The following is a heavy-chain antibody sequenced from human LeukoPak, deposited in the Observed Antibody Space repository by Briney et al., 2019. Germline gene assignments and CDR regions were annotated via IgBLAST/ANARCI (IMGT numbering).Heavy chain of an antibody. CDR3: ARALPAGPTIFGVVNTYYYYGMDV. CDR1: GYTFTSYE. V-gene: IGHV1-8*01. J-gene: IGHJ6*02. D-gene: IGHD3-3*01. CDR2: MNPNSGNT. Sequence: ASVKVSCKASGYTFTSYEINWVRQATGQGLEWMGWMNPNSGNTGYAQKFQGRVTMTRNTSISTAYMELSSLRSEDTAVYYCARALPAGPTIFGVVNTYYYYGMDVWGQGTTVTVSS.